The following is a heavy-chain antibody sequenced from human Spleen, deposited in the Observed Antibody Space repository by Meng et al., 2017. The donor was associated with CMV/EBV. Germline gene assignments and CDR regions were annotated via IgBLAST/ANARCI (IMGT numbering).Heavy chain of an antibody. CDR1: GFTFDDYG. D-gene: IGHD2-15*01. J-gene: IGHJ6*02. CDR3: ARAGSSDYYYAMDV. Sequence: RLSCAASGFTFDDYGMSWVRQAPGKGLEWVSGINWDGGSTGYADSVKGRFTISRDNAKNSLYLQMTSLRAEDTALYHCARAGSSDYYYAMDVWGQGTTVTVSS. CDR2: INWDGGST. V-gene: IGHV3-20*01.